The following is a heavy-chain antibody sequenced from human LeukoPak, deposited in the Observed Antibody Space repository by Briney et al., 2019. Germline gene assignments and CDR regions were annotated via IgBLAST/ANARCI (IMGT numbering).Heavy chain of an antibody. CDR1: GGTFNIYA. Sequence: GASVSVSFKASGGTFNIYAISWVRLAPGQGLEWMGIINPSGGSTSYTQKFQGRVTMTRDTSTSTVYMELSSLRSEDTAVYYCASSVYQSRVVPVQNAFDIWGQGTMVTVSS. CDR2: INPSGGST. J-gene: IGHJ3*02. CDR3: ASSVYQSRVVPVQNAFDI. V-gene: IGHV1-46*02. D-gene: IGHD2-2*01.